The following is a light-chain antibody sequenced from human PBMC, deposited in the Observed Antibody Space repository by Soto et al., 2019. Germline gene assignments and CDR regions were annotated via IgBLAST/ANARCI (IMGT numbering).Light chain of an antibody. CDR2: EVS. CDR3: SSYADSNNLVI. J-gene: IGLJ2*01. Sequence: QSALTQPPSASGSPGQSVTISCTGTSSDVGGYNYVSWYQHHPGKAPKLMIYEVSERPSGVPDRFSGSKSGNTASLTVSGLQAEDEADYYCSSYADSNNLVIFGGGTKLTVL. V-gene: IGLV2-8*01. CDR1: SSDVGGYNY.